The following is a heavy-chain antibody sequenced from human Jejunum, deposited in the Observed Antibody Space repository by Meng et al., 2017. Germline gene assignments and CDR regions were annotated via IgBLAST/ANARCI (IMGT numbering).Heavy chain of an antibody. D-gene: IGHD2/OR15-2a*01. J-gene: IGHJ4*02. Sequence: GGSLRLSCAAFGFSFSDYYMCWIRQDPGKGLEWLSYISRGGKTIYYAESLRGRFTISRDNAQNSLFLDMNSLRAEDTAVYYCATYSTSSGFDMWGQGTLVTVSS. CDR1: GFSFSDYY. CDR2: ISRGGKTI. CDR3: ATYSTSSGFDM. V-gene: IGHV3-11*01.